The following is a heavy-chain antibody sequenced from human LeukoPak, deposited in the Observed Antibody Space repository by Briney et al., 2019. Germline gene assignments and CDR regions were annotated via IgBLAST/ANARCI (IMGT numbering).Heavy chain of an antibody. Sequence: PSQTLSLTCAVSGGSISSGGYSWSWIRQPPGKGLEWIGYIYHSGSTYYNPSLKSRVTISVDRSKNQFSLKLSSVTAAGTAVYYCAREGGYSYGSFDYWGQGTLVTVSS. D-gene: IGHD5-18*01. J-gene: IGHJ4*02. CDR3: AREGGYSYGSFDY. CDR1: GGSISSGGYS. CDR2: IYHSGST. V-gene: IGHV4-30-2*01.